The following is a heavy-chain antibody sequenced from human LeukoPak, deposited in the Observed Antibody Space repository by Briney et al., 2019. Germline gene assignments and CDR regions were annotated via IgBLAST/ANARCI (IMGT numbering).Heavy chain of an antibody. J-gene: IGHJ4*02. CDR1: GYSISSGYY. Sequence: SETLSLTFTVSGYSISSGYYWGWIRQPPGKGLEWIGSIYHSGSIYYNPSLKSRVIISVDTSKNQFSLKLNSVTAADTAVYYCARLYSSSWSATLDYWGQGTLVTVSS. D-gene: IGHD6-13*01. V-gene: IGHV4-38-2*02. CDR3: ARLYSSSWSATLDY. CDR2: IYHSGSI.